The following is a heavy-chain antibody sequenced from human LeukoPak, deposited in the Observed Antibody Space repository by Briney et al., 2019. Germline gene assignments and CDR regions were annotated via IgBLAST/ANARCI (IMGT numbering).Heavy chain of an antibody. CDR1: GFTFSSYA. CDR2: ISYDGSNK. J-gene: IGHJ4*02. D-gene: IGHD2-2*01. Sequence: GGSLRLSCAASGFTFSSYAMHWVRQAPGKGLEWVAVISYDGSNKYYADSVKGRFTISRDNSKNTLYLQMNSLRAEDTAVYYCARESCSSTSCSTFDYWGQGTLVTVSS. V-gene: IGHV3-30-3*01. CDR3: ARESCSSTSCSTFDY.